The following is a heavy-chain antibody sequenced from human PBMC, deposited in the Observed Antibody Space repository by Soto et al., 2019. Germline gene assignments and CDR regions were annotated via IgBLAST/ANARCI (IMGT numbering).Heavy chain of an antibody. Sequence: SVKVACKASGGTFSSYTISWVRQAPGQGLEWMGRIIPILGIANYAQKFQGRVTITADKSTSTAYMELSSLRSEDTAVYYCARKLRRRSYYFDYWGQGTLVTVSS. J-gene: IGHJ4*02. CDR1: GGTFSSYT. CDR3: ARKLRRRSYYFDY. CDR2: IIPILGIA. D-gene: IGHD4-17*01. V-gene: IGHV1-69*02.